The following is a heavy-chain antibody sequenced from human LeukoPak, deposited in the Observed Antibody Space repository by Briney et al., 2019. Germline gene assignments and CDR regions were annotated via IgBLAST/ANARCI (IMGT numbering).Heavy chain of an antibody. CDR3: ARGEGYGSGGSCYGGNAFDI. D-gene: IGHD2-15*01. Sequence: ASVKVSCKASGGTFSSYAISWVRQAPGQGLEWMGIINPSGGSTSYAQKFQGRVTMTRDMSTSTVYMELSSLRSEDTAVYYCARGEGYGSGGSCYGGNAFDIWGQGTMVTVSS. J-gene: IGHJ3*02. CDR2: INPSGGST. CDR1: GGTFSSYA. V-gene: IGHV1-46*01.